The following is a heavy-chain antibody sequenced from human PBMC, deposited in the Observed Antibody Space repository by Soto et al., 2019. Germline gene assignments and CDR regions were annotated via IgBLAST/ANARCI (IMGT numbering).Heavy chain of an antibody. D-gene: IGHD1-26*01. CDR2: ISYDGSNK. Sequence: GGSLRLSCAASGFTFSSYAMHWVRQAPGKGLEWVAVISYDGSNKYYADSVKGRFTISRDNSKNTLYLQMNSLRAEDTAVYYCAKGVGATKHNYFDYWGQGTLVTVYS. V-gene: IGHV3-30-3*01. CDR3: AKGVGATKHNYFDY. J-gene: IGHJ4*02. CDR1: GFTFSSYA.